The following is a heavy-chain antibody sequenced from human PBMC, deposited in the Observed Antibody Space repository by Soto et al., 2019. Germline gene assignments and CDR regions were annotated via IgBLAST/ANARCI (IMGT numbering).Heavy chain of an antibody. CDR1: GYTFTSYG. D-gene: IGHD5-12*01. J-gene: IGHJ4*02. CDR3: ARDLMQIFRYSGYDLPYYFDY. Sequence: ASVKVSCKASGYTFTSYGISWVRQAPGQGLEWMGWISAYNGNTNYAPKLQGRVTMTTDTSTSTAYMELRSLRSDDTAVYYCARDLMQIFRYSGYDLPYYFDYWGQGTLVTVSS. V-gene: IGHV1-18*01. CDR2: ISAYNGNT.